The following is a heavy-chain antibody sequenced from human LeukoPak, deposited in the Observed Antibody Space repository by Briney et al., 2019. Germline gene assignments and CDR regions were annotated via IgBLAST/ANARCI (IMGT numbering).Heavy chain of an antibody. CDR1: GYTFTSYY. Sequence: ASVKVSCKASGYTFTSYYMHWVRQAPGQGLEWMGIINPSGGSTIYAQKFQGRVTMTRDMSTSTVYMEMSSLRSEDTAVYYCAREYGDYVQTGFNETRDYWGQGTLVTVSS. V-gene: IGHV1-46*01. CDR3: AREYGDYVQTGFNETRDY. CDR2: INPSGGST. J-gene: IGHJ4*02. D-gene: IGHD4-17*01.